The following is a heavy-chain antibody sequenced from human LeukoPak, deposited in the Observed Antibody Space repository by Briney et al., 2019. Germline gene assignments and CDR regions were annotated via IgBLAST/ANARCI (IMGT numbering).Heavy chain of an antibody. CDR2: ISDGSRT. J-gene: IGHJ4*02. Sequence: PGGSLRLSCAASGFTFSTYAMAWVRQAPGKGLEWVSGISDGSRTTYADSVRGRFTISRDNAKSTLYLQMNSLRAEDTALYYCAKDIQGANWGQGTLVTVSS. CDR1: GFTFSTYA. CDR3: AKDIQGAN. D-gene: IGHD5-18*01. V-gene: IGHV3-23*01.